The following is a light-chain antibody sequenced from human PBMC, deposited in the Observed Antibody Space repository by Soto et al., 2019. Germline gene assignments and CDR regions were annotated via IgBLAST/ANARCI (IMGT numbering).Light chain of an antibody. CDR2: EVS. J-gene: IGLJ2*01. CDR3: SSYAGSNNFVV. CDR1: SSDVGGYNY. V-gene: IGLV2-8*01. Sequence: QSALTQPPSASGSPGQSVTISCTGTSSDVGGYNYVSWYQQHPGKAPKLMIFEVSERPSGVPDRFSGSKSGNTASLNVSGLQAEDEADYYCSSYAGSNNFVVFGGGTKVTVL.